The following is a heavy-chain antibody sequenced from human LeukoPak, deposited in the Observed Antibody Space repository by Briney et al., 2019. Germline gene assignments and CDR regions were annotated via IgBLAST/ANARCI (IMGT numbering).Heavy chain of an antibody. J-gene: IGHJ4*02. Sequence: PSETLSLTCTVSGFSISSDYYWGWIRQPPGKGLEWIGSLYHSGSSYYNPSLKSRVTISVDTSRSQFSLKLNSVTAADTAVYYCVVLPAHWGQGTLVTVSS. CDR2: LYHSGSS. CDR1: GFSISSDYY. CDR3: VVLPAH. D-gene: IGHD3-16*02. V-gene: IGHV4-38-2*02.